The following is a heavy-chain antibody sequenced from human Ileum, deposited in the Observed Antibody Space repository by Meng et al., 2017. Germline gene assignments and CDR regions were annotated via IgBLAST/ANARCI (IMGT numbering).Heavy chain of an antibody. V-gene: IGHV1-3*01. CDR2: INAGDGTT. CDR3: ARSYCSSTSCQYYFDY. J-gene: IGHJ4*02. CDR1: GYTFSNYA. D-gene: IGHD2-2*01. Sequence: QVHLVQSGAEVKKPGASVKVSCQDSGYTFSNYAIHWVRQAPGQRLEWMGWINAGDGTTKYSEKFQGRVSITRDTSASTGYMELSSLTSEDTAVYHCARSYCSSTSCQYYFDYWGQGTLVTVSS.